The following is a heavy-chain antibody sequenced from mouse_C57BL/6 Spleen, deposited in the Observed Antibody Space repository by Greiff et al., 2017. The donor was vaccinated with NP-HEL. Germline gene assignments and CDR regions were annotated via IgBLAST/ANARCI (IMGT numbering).Heavy chain of an antibody. CDR3: TDYGSSPNYFDD. J-gene: IGHJ2*01. Sequence: VQLQQSGAELVRPGASVKLSCTASGFNITDYYMHWVKQRPEQGLEWIGRIDPEDGDTEYAPKFPGKATMTADTSSNTAYLQLSSLTSEDTAVYYCTDYGSSPNYFDDWGQGTTLTVSS. CDR2: IDPEDGDT. V-gene: IGHV14-1*01. CDR1: GFNITDYY. D-gene: IGHD1-1*01.